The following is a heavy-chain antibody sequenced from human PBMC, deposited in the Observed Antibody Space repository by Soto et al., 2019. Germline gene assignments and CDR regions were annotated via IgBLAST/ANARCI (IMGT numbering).Heavy chain of an antibody. CDR2: IIPIFGTA. J-gene: IGHJ4*02. CDR3: ARTLREGHYDPFDY. Sequence: GTSVKVSCKASGGTFSSYAISWVRQAPGQGLEWMGGIIPIFGTANYAQKFQGRVTITADKSTSTAYMELSSLRSEDTAVYYCARTLREGHYDPFDYWGQATLVTVSS. CDR1: GGTFSSYA. V-gene: IGHV1-69*06. D-gene: IGHD4-17*01.